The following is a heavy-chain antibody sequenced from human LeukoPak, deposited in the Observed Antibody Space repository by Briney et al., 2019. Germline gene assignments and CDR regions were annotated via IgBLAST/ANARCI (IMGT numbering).Heavy chain of an antibody. CDR3: AKGLDQLLSDAFDI. J-gene: IGHJ3*02. CDR2: IKSNGDST. Sequence: GGSLRLSCAASGITFSSYAMSWVRQAPGKGLEWLSAIKSNGDSTYYADSVKGRFTISRGNSKNTLYLQMNSLGAEDTAVYYCAKGLDQLLSDAFDIWGQGTMVTVSS. CDR1: GITFSSYA. V-gene: IGHV3-23*01. D-gene: IGHD2-2*01.